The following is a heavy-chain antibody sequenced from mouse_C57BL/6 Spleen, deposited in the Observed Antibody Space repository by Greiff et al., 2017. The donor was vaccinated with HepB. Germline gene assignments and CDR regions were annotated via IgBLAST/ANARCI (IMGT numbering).Heavy chain of an antibody. V-gene: IGHV1-59*01. CDR3: ARTYGSNHWYFDV. Sequence: QVQLKQPGAELVRPGTSVKLSCKASGYTFTSYWMHWVKQRPGQGLEWIGVIDPSDSYTNYNQKFKGKATLTVDTSSSTAYMQLSSLTSEDSAVYYGARTYGSNHWYFDVWGTGTTVTVSS. D-gene: IGHD1-1*02. CDR2: IDPSDSYT. CDR1: GYTFTSYW. J-gene: IGHJ1*03.